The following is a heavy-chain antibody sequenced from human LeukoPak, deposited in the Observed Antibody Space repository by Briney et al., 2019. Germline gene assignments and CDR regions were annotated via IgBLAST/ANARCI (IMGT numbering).Heavy chain of an antibody. Sequence: PSETLSLTCTVSGGSISSYYWSWIRQPAEKGLEWIGRIYTSGSTNYNPSLKSRVTMSVDTSKNQFSLKLTSVTAADTAVYYCARDLVTVTKGFDIWGQGTMVSVSS. V-gene: IGHV4-4*07. D-gene: IGHD4-17*01. CDR1: GGSISSYY. CDR3: ARDLVTVTKGFDI. J-gene: IGHJ3*02. CDR2: IYTSGST.